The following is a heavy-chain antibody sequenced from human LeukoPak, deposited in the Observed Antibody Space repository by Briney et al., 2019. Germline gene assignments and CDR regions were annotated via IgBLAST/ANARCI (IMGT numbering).Heavy chain of an antibody. D-gene: IGHD1-26*01. V-gene: IGHV4-4*09. CDR2: IYTSGST. CDR3: ARHEGGSYSLFDY. J-gene: IGHJ4*02. CDR1: GGSISSYY. Sequence: SETLSLTCTVSGGSISSYYWSWIRQPPGKGLEWIGYIYTSGSTNYNPSLKSRVTISVDTSKNQFSLKLSSVTAADTAVYYCARHEGGSYSLFDYWGQGTLVTVSS.